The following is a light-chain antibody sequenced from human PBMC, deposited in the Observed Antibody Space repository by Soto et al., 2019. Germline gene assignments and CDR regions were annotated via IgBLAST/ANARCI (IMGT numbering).Light chain of an antibody. CDR2: EVT. CDR3: SSYTTSSTLV. Sequence: QSVLTQAASVSASPGQSVTISCAGTSSDVGGYNYVSWYQQRPGRAPKLMVYEVTYRPSGVSNRFSASKSGNTASLTISGLQAEDEADYYCSSYTTSSTLVFGTGTKVTVL. CDR1: SSDVGGYNY. J-gene: IGLJ1*01. V-gene: IGLV2-14*01.